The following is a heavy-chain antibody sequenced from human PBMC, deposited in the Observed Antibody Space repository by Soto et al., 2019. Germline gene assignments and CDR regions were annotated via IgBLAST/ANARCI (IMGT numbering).Heavy chain of an antibody. CDR2: IYYIGST. CDR3: ARSVFP. V-gene: IGHV4-31*03. CDR1: GGSISSGGYY. J-gene: IGHJ5*02. Sequence: SETLSLTCTVSGGSISSGGYYWNWIRQHPGKGLEWIGYIYYIGSTYYNPSLKSRVTISLDTSKNQFSLKPSSVTAADTAVYYCARSVFPWGQGTLVTLSS.